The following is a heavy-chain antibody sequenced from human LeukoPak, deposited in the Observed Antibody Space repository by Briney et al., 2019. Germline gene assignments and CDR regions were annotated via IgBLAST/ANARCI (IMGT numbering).Heavy chain of an antibody. CDR3: ARGWEVMTAFDI. CDR1: GGSFSGYY. D-gene: IGHD1-26*01. V-gene: IGHV4-34*01. Sequence: SETLSLTCAVYGGSFSGYYWSWIRQPPGKGLEWIGEINHSGSTNYNPSLKTRVTISVDTSKNQFSLKLSSLTAPDTAAYYCARGWEVMTAFDIWGQGTMVTVSS. CDR2: INHSGST. J-gene: IGHJ3*02.